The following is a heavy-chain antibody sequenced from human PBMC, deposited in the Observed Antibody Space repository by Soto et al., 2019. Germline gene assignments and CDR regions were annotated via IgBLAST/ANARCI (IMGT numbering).Heavy chain of an antibody. CDR3: ARFEVVAGNKTFDY. V-gene: IGHV1-18*01. D-gene: IGHD6-19*01. CDR2: ISAYNGNT. CDR1: GYTFTSYG. J-gene: IGHJ4*02. Sequence: GASVKPSCKASGYTFTSYGISWVRQAPGQGLEWMGWISAYNGNTNYAQKLQGRVTMTTDTSTSTAYMELRSLRSDDTAVYYCARFEVVAGNKTFDYWGQGTLVTVSS.